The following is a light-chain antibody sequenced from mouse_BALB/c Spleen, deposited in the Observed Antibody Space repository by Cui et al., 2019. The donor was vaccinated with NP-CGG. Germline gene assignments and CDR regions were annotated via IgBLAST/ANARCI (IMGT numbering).Light chain of an antibody. V-gene: IGLV1*01. CDR2: GTN. CDR3: ALWYSNHWV. Sequence: QAVVTQVSELTTSPGETVTPTCRSSTGAVTTSNYANWVQEKPDHLFTGLIGGTNNRVPGVPAKFSGSLIGDKAARTITGAQTEDEAIYFCALWYSNHWVFGGGTKLTV. J-gene: IGLJ1*01. CDR1: TGAVTTSNY.